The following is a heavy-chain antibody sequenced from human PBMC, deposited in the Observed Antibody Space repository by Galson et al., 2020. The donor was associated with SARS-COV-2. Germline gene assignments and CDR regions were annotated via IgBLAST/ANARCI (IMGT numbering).Heavy chain of an antibody. V-gene: IGHV1-8*01. Sequence: ASVQDTCKASGYTFTSYDINWVRQATGQGLEWMGWLNPNSGNTGYAQKFQGRVTMTRNTSISTAYMELSSLRSEDTAVYYCARALLRNQLLTLNYYYMDVWGKGTTVTVSS. CDR1: GYTFTSYD. CDR2: LNPNSGNT. J-gene: IGHJ6*03. D-gene: IGHD2-2*01. CDR3: ARALLRNQLLTLNYYYMDV.